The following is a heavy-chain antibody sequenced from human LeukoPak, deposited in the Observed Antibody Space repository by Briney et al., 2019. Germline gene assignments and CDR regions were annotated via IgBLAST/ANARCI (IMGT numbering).Heavy chain of an antibody. CDR3: ARVQGREYYYDSSGYYYVPKYFQH. V-gene: IGHV3-48*03. CDR2: ISSSGSTI. J-gene: IGHJ1*01. D-gene: IGHD3-22*01. CDR1: GFTFSSYE. Sequence: PGGSLRLSCAASGFTFSSYEMNWVRQAPGKGLEWVSYISSSGSTIYYADSVKGRFTISRDNAKNSLYLQMNSLRADDTAVYYCARVQGREYYYDSSGYYYVPKYFQHWGQGTLVTVSS.